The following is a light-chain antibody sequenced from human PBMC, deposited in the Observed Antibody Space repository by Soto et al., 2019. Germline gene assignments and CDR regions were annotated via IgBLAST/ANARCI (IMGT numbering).Light chain of an antibody. CDR3: QQRSDWPST. J-gene: IGKJ4*01. CDR2: DAS. Sequence: EIVLTQSPATLSLSPGDRATLSCRASQSVGSYLGWYQLRPGQAPRLLIYDASNRATGIPARFSGSGSGTDFTLTISSLEPEDFAVYYCQQRSDWPSTFGGGTKVEIK. CDR1: QSVGSY. V-gene: IGKV3-11*01.